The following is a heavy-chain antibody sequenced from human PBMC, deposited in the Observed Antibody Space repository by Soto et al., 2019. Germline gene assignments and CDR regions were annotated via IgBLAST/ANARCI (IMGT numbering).Heavy chain of an antibody. CDR1: SGSFSGYY. V-gene: IGHV4-34*01. CDR3: ARAPKVSGSSQTRPDF. Sequence: PSETLSLTCSIYSGSFSGYYWSWIRQPPGKGLEWIGEISQSGNTNYSPSLKGRVSISIDTSKKRFSLNLASVSAADTAVYYCARAPKVSGSSQTRPDFWGQGTLVTVSS. J-gene: IGHJ4*02. D-gene: IGHD6-6*01. CDR2: ISQSGNT.